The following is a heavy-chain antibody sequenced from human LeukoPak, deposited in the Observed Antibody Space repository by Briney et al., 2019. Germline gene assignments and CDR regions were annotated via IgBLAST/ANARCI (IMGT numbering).Heavy chain of an antibody. CDR3: AKAPRDYYGSGGDWFDA. D-gene: IGHD3-10*01. V-gene: IGHV3-23*01. J-gene: IGHJ5*02. CDR1: GFTFGDYA. Sequence: GGSLRLSCTASGFTFGDYAMSWVRQAPGKGLEWVSAISGSGGSTYYADSVKGRFTISRDNSKNTLYLQMNSLRAEDTAVYYCAKAPRDYYGSGGDWFDAWGQGTLVTVSS. CDR2: ISGSGGST.